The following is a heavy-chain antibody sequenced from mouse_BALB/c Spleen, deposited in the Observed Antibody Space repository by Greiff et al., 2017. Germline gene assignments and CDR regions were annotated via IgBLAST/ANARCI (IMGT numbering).Heavy chain of an antibody. CDR3: ARGGRYDGRGRDYYFDY. CDR1: GFTFSSYA. V-gene: IGHV5-6-5*01. CDR2: ISSGGST. Sequence: DVMVVESGGGLVKPGGSLKLSCAASGFTFSSYAMAWVRQTPEKRLEWVASISSGGSTYYPDSVKGRFTISRDNARNILYLQMSSLRSEDTAMYYCARGGRYDGRGRDYYFDYWGQGTTLTVSS. J-gene: IGHJ2*01. D-gene: IGHD2-14*01.